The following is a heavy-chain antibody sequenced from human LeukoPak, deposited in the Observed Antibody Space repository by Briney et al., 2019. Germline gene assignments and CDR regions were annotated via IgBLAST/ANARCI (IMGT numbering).Heavy chain of an antibody. D-gene: IGHD2-21*01. CDR2: INSNGSST. CDR3: AIQNHYSLDY. CDR1: GFTFSNYW. Sequence: PGGSLRLSCAASGFTFSNYWVHWVRQAPRKGLVWVSRINSNGSSTNYADSVKGRFTISRDNAKNTLYLQVDSLRAEDTAVYYCAIQNHYSLDYWGQGTLVTVSS. V-gene: IGHV3-74*01. J-gene: IGHJ4*02.